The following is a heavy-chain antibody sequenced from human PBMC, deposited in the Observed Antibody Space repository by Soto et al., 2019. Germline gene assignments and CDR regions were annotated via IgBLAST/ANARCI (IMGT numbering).Heavy chain of an antibody. D-gene: IGHD3-9*01. Sequence: QVQLQESGPSLVKPSGTLSLTCVITNASISSSNWWSWVRQAPGQGLVWIGEIYHTGRTNYAPSLKSQVTMSIDKSNNHFSLRLTSLTAADTAVYYCVRDEAHYDNVTRSSLGRAFDIWGQGTMVTVSS. V-gene: IGHV4-4*02. CDR2: IYHTGRT. CDR3: VRDEAHYDNVTRSSLGRAFDI. CDR1: NASISSSNW. J-gene: IGHJ3*02.